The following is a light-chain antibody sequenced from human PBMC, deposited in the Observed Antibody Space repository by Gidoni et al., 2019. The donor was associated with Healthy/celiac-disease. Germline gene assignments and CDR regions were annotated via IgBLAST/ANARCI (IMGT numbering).Light chain of an antibody. V-gene: IGLV1-47*01. CDR1: SSNIGSNY. CDR3: AAWDDSLSVWV. CDR2: RNN. J-gene: IGLJ3*02. Sequence: QSVLTQQPSASGTPGQRVTISCSGSSSNIGSNYVYWYQQLPGTAPTLLIYRNNQRPSGVPDRFSGSKSGTSASLAISGLRSEDEADYYCAAWDDSLSVWVFGGGTKLTVL.